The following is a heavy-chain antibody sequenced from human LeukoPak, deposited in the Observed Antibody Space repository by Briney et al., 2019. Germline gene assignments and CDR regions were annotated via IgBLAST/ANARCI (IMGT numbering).Heavy chain of an antibody. V-gene: IGHV1-69*13. Sequence: SVRVSCKASGGTFSSYAISWVRQAPGQGLEWMGGIIPIFGTANYAQKFQGRVTITADESTSTAYMELSSLRSEDTAVYYCARSVDTAMAKFDYWGQGTLVTVSS. CDR3: ARSVDTAMAKFDY. CDR2: IIPIFGTA. D-gene: IGHD5-18*01. J-gene: IGHJ4*02. CDR1: GGTFSSYA.